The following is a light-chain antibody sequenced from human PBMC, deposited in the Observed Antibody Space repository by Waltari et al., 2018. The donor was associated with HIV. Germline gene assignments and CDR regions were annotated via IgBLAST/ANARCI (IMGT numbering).Light chain of an antibody. Sequence: QSALTQPASVSGSPGQSITISCTGSTSDFGLYNFISWYQQHPGRVPKVIISDVPSRPSGVSSRFSGSKSGNTASLTISWLQAEDEADYYCTSFTSNYTVMFGGGTKVTVL. CDR2: DVP. V-gene: IGLV2-14*03. J-gene: IGLJ3*02. CDR1: TSDFGLYNF. CDR3: TSFTSNYTVM.